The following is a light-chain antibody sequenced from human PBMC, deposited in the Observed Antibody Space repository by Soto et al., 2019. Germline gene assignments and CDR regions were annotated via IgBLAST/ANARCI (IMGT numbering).Light chain of an antibody. CDR2: EVS. CDR3: CSYAGTRTWV. J-gene: IGLJ3*02. Sequence: QSALTQPACVSGSPGQSITISCTGTSSDVGSYNLVSWYQQHPGKAPKLMIYEVSKRPSGVSNRFSGSKSGNTASLTISGLEAEDEADYYCCSYAGTRTWVFGGGTQLTVL. CDR1: SSDVGSYNL. V-gene: IGLV2-23*02.